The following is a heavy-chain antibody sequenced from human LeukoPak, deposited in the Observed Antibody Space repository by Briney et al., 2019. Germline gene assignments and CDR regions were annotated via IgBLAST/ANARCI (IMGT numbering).Heavy chain of an antibody. CDR1: GFTLSSNY. Sequence: PGGSLRLSCAASGFTLSSNYMSWVRQAPAKGLEWVSVIYSGGSTYYADSVKGRFTISRDNYKNTLYLQMNSQRAEDTAVYYCARSITGTTLGWFDPWGQGTLVTVSS. CDR3: ARSITGTTLGWFDP. CDR2: IYSGGST. D-gene: IGHD1-7*01. V-gene: IGHV3-53*01. J-gene: IGHJ5*02.